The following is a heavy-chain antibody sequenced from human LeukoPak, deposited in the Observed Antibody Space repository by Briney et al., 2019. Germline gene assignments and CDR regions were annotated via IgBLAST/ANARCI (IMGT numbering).Heavy chain of an antibody. D-gene: IGHD2-21*02. CDR3: AKDGDWAFDH. Sequence: GGSLRLSCAASEFSVGSNYMTWVRQAPGKGLEWVSLIYSGGSTYYADSVKGRFTISRDNSKNTLYLQMNSLRVEDTAVYYCAKDGDWAFDHWAQGTLVSVSS. V-gene: IGHV3-66*01. J-gene: IGHJ4*02. CDR2: IYSGGST. CDR1: EFSVGSNY.